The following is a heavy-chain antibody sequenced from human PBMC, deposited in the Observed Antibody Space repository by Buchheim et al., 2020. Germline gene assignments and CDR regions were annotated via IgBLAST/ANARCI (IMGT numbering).Heavy chain of an antibody. J-gene: IGHJ2*01. CDR3: ARDYYYDRSGYYAGYFDL. CDR1: GFTFTSYG. CDR2: IWNDGSNK. Sequence: QVQLVESGGGVVQPGRSLRLSCVASGFTFTSYGMHWVRQAPGKGLEWVSFIWNDGSNKYSGDFVKGRFTISRDNSKNTVYLQMNSLRAEETAVYYCARDYYYDRSGYYAGYFDLWGRGTL. D-gene: IGHD3-22*01. V-gene: IGHV3-33*01.